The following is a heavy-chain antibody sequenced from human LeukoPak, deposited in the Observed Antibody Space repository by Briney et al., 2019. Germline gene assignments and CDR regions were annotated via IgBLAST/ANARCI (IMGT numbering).Heavy chain of an antibody. V-gene: IGHV4-59*08. J-gene: IGHJ5*02. CDR2: IYYSGST. CDR1: GGSISSYY. D-gene: IGHD3-3*01. CDR3: ARHLTLYYDFWSGYYTAGRDNWFDP. Sequence: SETLSLTCTVSGGSISSYYWSWIRQPPGKGLEWIGYIYYSGSTNYNPSLKSRVTISVDTSKNQFSLKLSSVTAADTAVYYCARHLTLYYDFWSGYYTAGRDNWFDPWGQGTLVTVSS.